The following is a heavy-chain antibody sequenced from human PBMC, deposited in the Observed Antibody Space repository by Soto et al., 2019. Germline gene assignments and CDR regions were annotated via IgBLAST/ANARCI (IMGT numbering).Heavy chain of an antibody. Sequence: ASVKVSCKASGGTFSSYAISWVRQAPGQGLEWMGGIIPIFGTANYAQKFQGRVTITADESTSTAYMELSSLRSEDTAVYYCARGSFGSGYYTRSVDYFDYWGQGTLVTVSS. V-gene: IGHV1-69*13. CDR1: GGTFSSYA. D-gene: IGHD3-3*01. J-gene: IGHJ4*02. CDR2: IIPIFGTA. CDR3: ARGSFGSGYYTRSVDYFDY.